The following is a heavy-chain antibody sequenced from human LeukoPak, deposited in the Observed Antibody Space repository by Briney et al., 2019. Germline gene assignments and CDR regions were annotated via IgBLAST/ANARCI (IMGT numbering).Heavy chain of an antibody. CDR3: AKLGLSSGWYWYFDL. D-gene: IGHD6-19*01. CDR1: GCSISSNNW. Sequence: PSGTLSLTCAVSGCSISSNNWWSWVRQTPGKGLEWIAEIYYGGSTNYNPSLKSRVTISGDTSKNQSSLRLSSVTAADTAVYYCAKLGLSSGWYWYFDLWGRGTLVTVSS. CDR2: IYYGGST. V-gene: IGHV4-4*02. J-gene: IGHJ2*01.